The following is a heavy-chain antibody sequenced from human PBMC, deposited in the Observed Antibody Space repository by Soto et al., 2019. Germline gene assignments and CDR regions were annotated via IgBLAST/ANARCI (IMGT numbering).Heavy chain of an antibody. J-gene: IGHJ4*02. CDR3: ARMDYYDSSGYYPLEYYFDY. CDR1: GFTFSSYS. Sequence: GGSLRLSCAASGFTFSSYSMNWVRQAPGKGLEWVSYISSSSTIYYADSVKGRFTISRDNAKNSLYLQMNSLRDEDTAVYYCARMDYYDSSGYYPLEYYFDYWGQGTLVTVSS. CDR2: ISSSSTI. D-gene: IGHD3-22*01. V-gene: IGHV3-48*02.